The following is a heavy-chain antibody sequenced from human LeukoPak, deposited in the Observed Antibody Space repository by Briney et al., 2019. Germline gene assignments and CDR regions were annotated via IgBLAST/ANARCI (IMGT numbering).Heavy chain of an antibody. Sequence: PGESLRLSCEASGVTFGDYGMSWVRQGRGKGLEWVSGITRNGDTKSYADSVNGRFTISRDNAKNCLYLQMNSLRAEDTAFYYCARGYNHGPIDMWGQGTLVTVSS. CDR1: GVTFGDYG. D-gene: IGHD2-2*02. J-gene: IGHJ3*02. V-gene: IGHV3-20*04. CDR3: ARGYNHGPIDM. CDR2: ITRNGDTK.